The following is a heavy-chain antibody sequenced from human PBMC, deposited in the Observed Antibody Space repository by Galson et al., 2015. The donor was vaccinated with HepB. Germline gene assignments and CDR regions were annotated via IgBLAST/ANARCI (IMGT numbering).Heavy chain of an antibody. D-gene: IGHD3-3*01. J-gene: IGHJ4*02. CDR1: GFTFSSYG. CDR2: IWYDGSNK. CDR3: ARHSIFGVISPSVLFDY. V-gene: IGHV3-33*01. Sequence: SLRLTCAASGFTFSSYGMHWVRQAPGKGLEWVAVIWYDGSNKYYADSVKGRFTISRDNSKNTLYLQMNSLRAEDTAVYSCARHSIFGVISPSVLFDYWGQGTLVAVSS.